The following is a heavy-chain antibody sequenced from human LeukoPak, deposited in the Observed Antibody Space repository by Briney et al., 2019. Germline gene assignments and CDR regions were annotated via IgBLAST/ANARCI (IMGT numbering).Heavy chain of an antibody. CDR3: ASVGTTNYFDY. V-gene: IGHV3-33*08. J-gene: IGHJ4*02. CDR1: GFTFSSNS. Sequence: GGSLRLSCAASGFTFSSNSMNWVRQAPGKGLEWVAVIWYDGSNKYYTDSVKGRFTISRDNSKNTLFLQMNSLRAEDTAVYYCASVGTTNYFDYWGQGTLVTVSS. D-gene: IGHD1-1*01. CDR2: IWYDGSNK.